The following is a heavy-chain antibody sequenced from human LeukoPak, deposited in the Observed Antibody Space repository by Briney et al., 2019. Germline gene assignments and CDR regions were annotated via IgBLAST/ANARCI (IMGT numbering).Heavy chain of an antibody. CDR3: AKAHNWNDVGYYFDY. J-gene: IGHJ4*02. CDR2: ISGCGGST. V-gene: IGHV3-23*01. D-gene: IGHD1-20*01. Sequence: GGSVRLSCAASGLTFSSYAMSWVRPARGKGLDGVGAISGCGGSTCSAHSVQGRFPISRDTSKNPLYLQMHSLRAEDTPVYYCAKAHNWNDVGYYFDYWGQGTLVTVSS. CDR1: GLTFSSYA.